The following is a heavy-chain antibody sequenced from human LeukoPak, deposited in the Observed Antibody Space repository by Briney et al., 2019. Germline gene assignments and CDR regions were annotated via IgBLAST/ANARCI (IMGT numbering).Heavy chain of an antibody. CDR2: IGSGASTI. CDR3: ARVGALSSSWLLY. D-gene: IGHD6-13*01. Sequence: GGSLRLSCSASGFTFSSYEMNWVRQAPGKGLEWVSSIGSGASTIYYADSVKGRFIISRDNAKNSLYLQMNSLRAEDTAIYYCARVGALSSSWLLYWGQGTLVTVSS. V-gene: IGHV3-48*03. CDR1: GFTFSSYE. J-gene: IGHJ4*02.